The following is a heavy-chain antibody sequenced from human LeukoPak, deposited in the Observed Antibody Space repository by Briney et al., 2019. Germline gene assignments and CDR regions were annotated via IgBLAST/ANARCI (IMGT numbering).Heavy chain of an antibody. CDR1: GFTFSSYA. Sequence: GGSLRLSCAASGFTFSSYAMSWVRQAPGKGLEWVSAISGSGGSTYYADSVKGRFTISRDNAKNSLYLQMNSLRAEDTAVYYCARAGVVPAAIVYYYYYMDVWGKGTTVTVSS. V-gene: IGHV3-23*01. J-gene: IGHJ6*03. CDR3: ARAGVVPAAIVYYYYYMDV. D-gene: IGHD2-2*01. CDR2: ISGSGGST.